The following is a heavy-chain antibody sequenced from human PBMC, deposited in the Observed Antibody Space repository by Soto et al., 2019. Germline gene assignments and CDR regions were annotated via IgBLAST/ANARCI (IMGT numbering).Heavy chain of an antibody. J-gene: IGHJ4*02. Sequence: GGSLRLSCAASGFTFSSYAMHWVRQAPGRGLEWVAVISYDGSNKYYADSVKGRFTISRDNSKNTLYLQMNSLRAEDTAVYYCARDGDIVVVPISVRLDYWGQGTLVTVSS. CDR2: ISYDGSNK. CDR3: ARDGDIVVVPISVRLDY. CDR1: GFTFSSYA. D-gene: IGHD2-2*01. V-gene: IGHV3-30-3*01.